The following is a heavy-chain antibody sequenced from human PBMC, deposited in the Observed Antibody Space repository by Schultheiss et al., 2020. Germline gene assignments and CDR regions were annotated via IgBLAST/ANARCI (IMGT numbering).Heavy chain of an antibody. CDR1: GGSISSYY. J-gene: IGHJ4*02. Sequence: SETLSLTCTVSGGSISSYYWSWIRQPPGKGLEWIGYIYYSGSTNYNPSLKSRVTISVDTSKNQFSLKLSSVTAADTAVYYCARGRKIGSSGWYPPIDYWGQGTLVTVSS. CDR2: IYYSGST. CDR3: ARGRKIGSSGWYPPIDY. D-gene: IGHD6-19*01. V-gene: IGHV4-59*01.